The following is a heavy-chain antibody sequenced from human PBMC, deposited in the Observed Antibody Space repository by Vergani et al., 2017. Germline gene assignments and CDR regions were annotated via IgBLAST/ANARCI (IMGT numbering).Heavy chain of an antibody. J-gene: IGHJ3*01. D-gene: IGHD1-1*01. CDR3: ARVAPSNSEVTPTAFDV. Sequence: QVQLVQSGAEVKKPGASVKVSCKASGYTFTSYDINWVRQATGQGLEWMGWMNPNSGHTIYAQKFQDRVTMTADTSTNTAYMELRSLRSDDTAVYFCARVAPSNSEVTPTAFDVWGQGTMVTVSS. V-gene: IGHV1-8*01. CDR1: GYTFTSYD. CDR2: MNPNSGHT.